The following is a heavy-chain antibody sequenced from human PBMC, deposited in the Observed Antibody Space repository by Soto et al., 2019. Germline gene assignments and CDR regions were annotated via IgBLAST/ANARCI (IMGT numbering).Heavy chain of an antibody. CDR3: ARDHGDFWSGQFGGMDV. D-gene: IGHD3-3*01. Sequence: PGGSLRLSCAASGFTFSSYAMHWVRQAPGKGLEWVAVISYDGSNKYYADSVKGRFTISRDNSKNTLYLQMNSLRAEDTAVYYCARDHGDFWSGQFGGMDVRGQGTTVTVSS. J-gene: IGHJ6*02. CDR2: ISYDGSNK. V-gene: IGHV3-30-3*01. CDR1: GFTFSSYA.